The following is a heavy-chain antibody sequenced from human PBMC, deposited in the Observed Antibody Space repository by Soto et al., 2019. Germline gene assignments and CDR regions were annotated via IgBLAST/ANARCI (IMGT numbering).Heavy chain of an antibody. V-gene: IGHV3-23*01. Sequence: HPGGSLRLSCVGSGFMFSSYAMGWVRLAPGKGPEWVSGISGSAKKISYTDSVKGRFSISRDNSKSTLFLQMDSLRAEDTAMYFCAKERTSYPGALDDAFDVWGPGTLVTV. CDR2: ISGSAKKI. CDR3: AKERTSYPGALDDAFDV. D-gene: IGHD1-26*01. J-gene: IGHJ3*01. CDR1: GFMFSSYA.